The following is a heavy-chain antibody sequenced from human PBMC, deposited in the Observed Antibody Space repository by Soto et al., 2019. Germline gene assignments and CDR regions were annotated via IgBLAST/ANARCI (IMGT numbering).Heavy chain of an antibody. Sequence: EVQLVESGGGLVQPGGSLRLSCAASGFTFSSYSMNWVRQAPGKGLEWVSYISSSSSTIYYADSVKGRFTISRDNAKDSLYLQMNSLRDEDTAVYYCARDLLIAVAGTKTTDFDYWGQGTLVTVSS. CDR3: ARDLLIAVAGTKTTDFDY. CDR1: GFTFSSYS. CDR2: ISSSSSTI. D-gene: IGHD6-19*01. J-gene: IGHJ4*02. V-gene: IGHV3-48*02.